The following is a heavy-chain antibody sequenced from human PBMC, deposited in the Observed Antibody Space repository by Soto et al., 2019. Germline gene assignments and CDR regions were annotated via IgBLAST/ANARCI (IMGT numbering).Heavy chain of an antibody. CDR2: ISYDGSNK. V-gene: IGHV3-30-3*01. CDR1: GFTFSSYA. Sequence: QVQLVESGGGVVQPGRSLRLSCAASGFTFSSYAMHWVRQAPGKGLEWVAVISYDGSNKYYADSVKGRFTISRDNSKNTLYLQMNSLRAEDTAVYYCARDNTGGNGDYVHWFDPWGQGTLVTVSS. D-gene: IGHD4-17*01. CDR3: ARDNTGGNGDYVHWFDP. J-gene: IGHJ5*02.